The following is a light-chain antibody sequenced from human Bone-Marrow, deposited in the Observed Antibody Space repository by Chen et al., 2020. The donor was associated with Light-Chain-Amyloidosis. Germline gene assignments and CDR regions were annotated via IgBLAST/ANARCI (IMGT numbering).Light chain of an antibody. CDR3: QQYGSSPLT. V-gene: IGKV3-20*01. Sequence: EIVLTQSPGTLSLSPGERATLSCRASQSVNNNYLAWYQQTPGQAPRLLIYGASSRATGIPDSFSGSGSGTDFTLTISRLEPEDFAVYYCQQYGSSPLTFGGGTKVEIK. J-gene: IGKJ4*01. CDR1: QSVNNNY. CDR2: GAS.